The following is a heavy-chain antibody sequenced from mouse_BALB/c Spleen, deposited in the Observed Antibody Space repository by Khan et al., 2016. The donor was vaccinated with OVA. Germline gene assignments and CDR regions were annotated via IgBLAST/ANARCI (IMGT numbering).Heavy chain of an antibody. V-gene: IGHV1-4*01. Sequence: QVQLKQSGAELARPGASVKMSCKASGYTFTSYTMHWVKQRPGQGLEWIGYINPSSGYTKYNQKFKDKATLTADKSSSTAYMQLSSLTSEDSAVXYYGRTHEGWGQGTTVTVSS. CDR2: INPSSGYT. CDR3: GRTHEG. J-gene: IGHJ2*01. CDR1: GYTFTSYT.